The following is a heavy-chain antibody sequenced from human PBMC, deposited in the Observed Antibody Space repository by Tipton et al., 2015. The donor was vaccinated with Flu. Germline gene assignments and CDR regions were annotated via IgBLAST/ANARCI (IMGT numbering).Heavy chain of an antibody. Sequence: TLSLTCTISGHSISSDYYWGWIRQSPGKGLEWIGNIFHTGSTYHNPSLKSRVTISVDTSKNQFSLKVFPVTAADTAVYYCAGRDYSNYVSDPKSWFDPWGQGILVTVSS. J-gene: IGHJ5*02. CDR2: IFHTGST. V-gene: IGHV4-38-2*02. CDR3: AGRDYSNYVSDPKSWFDP. CDR1: GHSISSDYY. D-gene: IGHD4-11*01.